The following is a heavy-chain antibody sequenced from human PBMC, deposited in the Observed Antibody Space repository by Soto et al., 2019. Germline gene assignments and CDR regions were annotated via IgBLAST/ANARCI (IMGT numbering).Heavy chain of an antibody. J-gene: IGHJ5*02. V-gene: IGHV3-48*02. CDR2: ISSSSSTI. CDR3: ARDRTITIVGVGNWFDP. D-gene: IGHD3-3*01. CDR1: GFTFSSYS. Sequence: HPGGSLRLSCAASGFTFSSYSMNWVRQAPGKGLEWVSYISSSSSTIYYADSVKGRFTISRDNAKNSLYLQMNSLRDEDTAVYYCARDRTITIVGVGNWFDPWGQGTLVTVSS.